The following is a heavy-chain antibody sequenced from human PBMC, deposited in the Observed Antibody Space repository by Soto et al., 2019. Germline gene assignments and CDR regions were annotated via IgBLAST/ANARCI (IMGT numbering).Heavy chain of an antibody. CDR2: IYQSGVT. CDR1: GDSYSISTYS. D-gene: IGHD6-19*01. J-gene: IGHJ5*02. Sequence: TLSLTFNMSGDSYSISTYSWSWIRQPPGKALQWIGFIYQSGVTSYNPSLASRVSISLDRSNNQCSLKLKSVTDADTAVYFCAGMPYTSGLRFDPWGPGTLVTVSS. V-gene: IGHV4-30-2*01. CDR3: AGMPYTSGLRFDP.